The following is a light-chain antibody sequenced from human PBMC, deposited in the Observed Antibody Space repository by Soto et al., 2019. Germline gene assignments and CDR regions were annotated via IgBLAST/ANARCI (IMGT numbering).Light chain of an antibody. CDR1: QRLSASD. V-gene: IGKV3-15*01. Sequence: EIVLTQSPGTLSLSPGQRATLSCRASQRLSASDIAWYQQKPGQAPKFLIYASSTRATGVPDRFSGSGSVTYFTLTISGLQSEDFAIYYCQQYNSWPPRYTFGQGTTLQI. J-gene: IGKJ2*01. CDR2: ASS. CDR3: QQYNSWPPRYT.